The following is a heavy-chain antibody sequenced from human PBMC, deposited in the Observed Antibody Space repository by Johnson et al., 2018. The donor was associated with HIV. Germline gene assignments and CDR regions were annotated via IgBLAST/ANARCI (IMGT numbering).Heavy chain of an antibody. D-gene: IGHD1-14*01. CDR2: ISWTSGFI. CDR1: GFTFDDYA. V-gene: IGHV3-9*01. Sequence: VQLVESGGGLVQPGRSLRLSCAASGFTFDDYAMHWVRQAPGKGLEWVSGISWTSGFIGYADSVKGRFTISRDNAKNSLYLQMNSLRAEDTAVYYCATRDPTHRPGVFDIWGQGTMVTVSS. CDR3: ATRDPTHRPGVFDI. J-gene: IGHJ3*02.